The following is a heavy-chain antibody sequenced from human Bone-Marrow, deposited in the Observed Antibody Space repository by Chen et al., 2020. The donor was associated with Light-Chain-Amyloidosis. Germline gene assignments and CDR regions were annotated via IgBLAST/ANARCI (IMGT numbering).Heavy chain of an antibody. CDR3: IATTVAEDYHVY. CDR2: IKSKTYDGKT. Sequence: VESGGGLVESGGSLRLSCAASGFTITDAWMSWVRQAPGKGLEWVGRIKSKTYDGKTDYAAPVKGRFTISRDDSKNDLFLQIDSLTTADTAVYYCIATTVAEDYHVYWGQGTLVTVSS. V-gene: IGHV3-15*01. CDR1: GFTITDAW. J-gene: IGHJ4*02. D-gene: IGHD1-26*01.